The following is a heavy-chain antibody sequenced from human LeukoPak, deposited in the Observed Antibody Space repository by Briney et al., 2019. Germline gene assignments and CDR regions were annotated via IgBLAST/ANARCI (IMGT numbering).Heavy chain of an antibody. Sequence: ASVKVSCKASGYTFTSYYIHWVRQAPGQGLEWVGIINPSGGSATYAPEFQGRLTMTRDTSTSTVYMELGSLRSEDTAVYYCARGLGSSDNYRFWGQGTLVTVSS. CDR2: INPSGGSA. J-gene: IGHJ4*02. CDR1: GYTFTSYY. CDR3: ARGLGSSDNYRF. D-gene: IGHD3-22*01. V-gene: IGHV1-46*01.